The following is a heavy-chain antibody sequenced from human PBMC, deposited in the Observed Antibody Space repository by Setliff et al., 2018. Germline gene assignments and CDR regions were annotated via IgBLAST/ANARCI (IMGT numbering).Heavy chain of an antibody. CDR2: MNPNSGAT. CDR3: AKNGFGVVALGVNNWFDP. V-gene: IGHV1-2*02. Sequence: GASVKVSCKASGYTFTSYDINWVRQATGQGLEWMGWMNPNSGATNFAQKFQGRVTMTRDTSISTAYMDLSRLRSDDTAVYYCAKNGFGVVALGVNNWFDPWGQGTLVTVSS. J-gene: IGHJ5*02. D-gene: IGHD3-10*01. CDR1: GYTFTSYD.